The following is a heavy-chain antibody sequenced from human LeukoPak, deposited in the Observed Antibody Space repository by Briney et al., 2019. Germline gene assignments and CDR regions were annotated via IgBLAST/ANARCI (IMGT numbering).Heavy chain of an antibody. V-gene: IGHV4-39*07. CDR1: GGSISSSSYY. CDR3: ARGSEGRAIWFDP. CDR2: IYYTRST. D-gene: IGHD3-3*01. Sequence: SETLSLTCTVSGGSISSSSYYWGWIRQPPGKGLEWIGSIYYTRSTYYNPSLKSRVTISVDRSKNQFSLKLSSVTAADTAVYYCARGSEGRAIWFDPWGQGTLVTVSS. J-gene: IGHJ5*02.